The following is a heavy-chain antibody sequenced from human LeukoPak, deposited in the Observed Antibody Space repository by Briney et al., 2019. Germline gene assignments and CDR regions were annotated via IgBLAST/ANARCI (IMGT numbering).Heavy chain of an antibody. CDR1: GFTFSSYA. CDR2: ISYDGSNK. D-gene: IGHD2-2*03. V-gene: IGHV3-30*04. Sequence: GGSLRLSCAASGFTFSSYAMHWVRQAPGKGLEWVAVISYDGSNKYYADSVKGRFTISRDNSKNTLYLQMNSLRAEDTAVYYCARDSIGYAYFDYWGQRTLVTVSS. CDR3: ARDSIGYAYFDY. J-gene: IGHJ4*02.